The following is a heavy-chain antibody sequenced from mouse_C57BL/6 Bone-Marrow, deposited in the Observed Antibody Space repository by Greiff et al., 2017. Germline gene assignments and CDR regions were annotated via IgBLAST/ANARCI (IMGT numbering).Heavy chain of an antibody. CDR1: GFTFSDYY. Sequence: EVQLVESEGGLVQPGSSLKLSCTASGFTFSDYYMAWVRQVPEKGLEWVANINYDGSSTYYLDSLKSRFIISRDNAKIILYLQMSSLKSEDTATYYCARVDYYGLVVWGKGTTLTVAS. CDR3: ARVDYYGLVV. V-gene: IGHV5-16*01. J-gene: IGHJ2*01. CDR2: INYDGSST. D-gene: IGHD2-1*01.